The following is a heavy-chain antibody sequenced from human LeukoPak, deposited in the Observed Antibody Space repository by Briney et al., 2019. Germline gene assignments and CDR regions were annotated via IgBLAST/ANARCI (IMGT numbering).Heavy chain of an antibody. V-gene: IGHV3-30-3*01. Sequence: GGSLRLSCATSGFTFSSYAMHWVRQAPGKGLEWVAVISYDGSNKYYADSVKGRFTISRDNSKNTLYLQMNSLRAEDTAVYYCARGVTPITYYYGSGSYEYWGQGTLVTVSS. CDR3: ARGVTPITYYYGSGSYEY. D-gene: IGHD3-10*01. CDR1: GFTFSSYA. J-gene: IGHJ4*02. CDR2: ISYDGSNK.